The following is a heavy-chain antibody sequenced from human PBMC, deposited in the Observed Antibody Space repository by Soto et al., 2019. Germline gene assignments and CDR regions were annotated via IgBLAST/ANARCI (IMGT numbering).Heavy chain of an antibody. CDR1: SVSISSLNW. J-gene: IGHJ6*02. Sequence: PSETLSLTCAVSSVSISSLNWLSWVRQPPGKGLEWIGEIYHSGSTNYNPSLKSRVTISVDKSKNQFSLKLSSVTAADTAVYYCARVGYSGSYYIRPGYYGMDVWGQGTTVTVSS. D-gene: IGHD1-26*01. V-gene: IGHV4-4*02. CDR2: IYHSGST. CDR3: ARVGYSGSYYIRPGYYGMDV.